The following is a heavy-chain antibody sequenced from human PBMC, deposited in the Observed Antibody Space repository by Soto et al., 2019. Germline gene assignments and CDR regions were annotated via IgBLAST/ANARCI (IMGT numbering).Heavy chain of an antibody. CDR3: ARPYCSSNSCHNWFDC. Sequence: GASVKVSCKASEYIFTEYYINWVRQAPGKGPELMGWINPSSGDTKYAQKYQGRVTMTTDTSISTVYMEVSRLRYEDTAVYYCARPYCSSNSCHNWFDCWG. D-gene: IGHD2-2*01. J-gene: IGHJ5*01. V-gene: IGHV1-2*02. CDR2: INPSSGDT. CDR1: EYIFTEYY.